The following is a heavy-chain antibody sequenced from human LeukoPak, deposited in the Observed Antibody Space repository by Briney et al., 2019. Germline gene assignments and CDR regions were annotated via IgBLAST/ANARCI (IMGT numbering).Heavy chain of an antibody. V-gene: IGHV4-59*01. CDR3: ARLARAIVVVPAAADY. Sequence: KPSETLSLTCTVSGGSISSYYWSWIRQPPGKGLEWIGYIYYSGSTNYNPSLKSRVTISVDTSKNQFSLKLSSVTAADTAVYYCARLARAIVVVPAAADYWGQETLVTVSS. D-gene: IGHD2-2*01. CDR2: IYYSGST. J-gene: IGHJ4*02. CDR1: GGSISSYY.